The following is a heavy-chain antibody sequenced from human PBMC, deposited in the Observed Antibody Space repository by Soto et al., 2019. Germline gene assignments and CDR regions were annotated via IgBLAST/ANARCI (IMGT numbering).Heavy chain of an antibody. Sequence: KASETLSLTCTVSGGSISSYYWSWIRQPAGKGLEWIGRIYTSGSTNYNPPLKSRVTMSVDTSKNQFSLKLSSVTAADTAVYYCARVTETYYYDSSGYSGDAFDIWGQGTMVTVSS. CDR2: IYTSGST. V-gene: IGHV4-4*07. CDR3: ARVTETYYYDSSGYSGDAFDI. J-gene: IGHJ3*02. CDR1: GGSISSYY. D-gene: IGHD3-22*01.